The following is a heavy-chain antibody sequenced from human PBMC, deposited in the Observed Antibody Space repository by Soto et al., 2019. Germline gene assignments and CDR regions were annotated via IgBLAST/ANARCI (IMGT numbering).Heavy chain of an antibody. Sequence: PXXTLSLPCNVSGXSIGRFYWSWIRQSAEKGLEWIGRVYSTGGTAYNPALKGRVTISLDRSNNHVSLEMNSFTPADTAVYFCARDLSGTGLDIWGRGTRVTVSS. CDR3: ARDLSGTGLDI. CDR1: GXSIGRFY. CDR2: VYSTGGT. D-gene: IGHD1-26*01. V-gene: IGHV4-4*07. J-gene: IGHJ6*02.